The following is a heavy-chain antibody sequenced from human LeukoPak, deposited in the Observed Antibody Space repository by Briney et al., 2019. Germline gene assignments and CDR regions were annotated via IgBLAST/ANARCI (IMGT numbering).Heavy chain of an antibody. J-gene: IGHJ4*02. Sequence: PGGSLRLSCAASGFTFSSYSMNWIRQPPGKGLEWIGCIYYSGGTYYNPSLKGRVTISVDTSKNQFSLNLSSVTAADTAVYYCARRHTVTVDYWGQGTLVTVSS. V-gene: IGHV4-39*01. CDR1: GFTFSSYS. CDR3: ARRHTVTVDY. CDR2: IYYSGGT. D-gene: IGHD4-11*01.